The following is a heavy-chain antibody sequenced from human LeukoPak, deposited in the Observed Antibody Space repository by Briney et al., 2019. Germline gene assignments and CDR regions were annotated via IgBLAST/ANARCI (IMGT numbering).Heavy chain of an antibody. CDR2: IRYDGSNK. V-gene: IGHV3-30*02. CDR3: ARVYSGYAFYYYYYMDV. D-gene: IGHD5-12*01. Sequence: GGSLRLSCAASGFTFSSYGMHWFRQAPGKGLEWVAFIRYDGSNKYYADSVKSRFTISRDNAKNSLYLQMNSLRAEDTAVYYCARVYSGYAFYYYYYMDVWGKGTTVTVSS. CDR1: GFTFSSYG. J-gene: IGHJ6*03.